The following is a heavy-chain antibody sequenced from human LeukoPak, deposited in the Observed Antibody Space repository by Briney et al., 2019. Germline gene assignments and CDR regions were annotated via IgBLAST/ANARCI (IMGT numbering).Heavy chain of an antibody. CDR3: VKRRDAYPIRGTFDS. CDR2: ISNSEGISD. CDR1: GFTFTSYP. V-gene: IGHV3-23*01. Sequence: GGSLRLSCAVSGFTFTSYPMGWVRQTPGRGLEWGSGISNSEGISDSYAASVKGRFTNSRDNSKNTLYLQMNSLRAEDTAVYYCVKRRDAYPIRGTFDSWGQGALVTVSS. D-gene: IGHD5-24*01. J-gene: IGHJ4*02.